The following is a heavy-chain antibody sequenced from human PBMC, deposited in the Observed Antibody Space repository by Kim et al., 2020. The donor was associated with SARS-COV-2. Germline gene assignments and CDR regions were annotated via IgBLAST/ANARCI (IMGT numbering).Heavy chain of an antibody. D-gene: IGHD1-1*01. V-gene: IGHV2-5*01. CDR3: ARPILLDPYYFDY. Sequence: YSPALKSRPTITKDTSKNQVVLTMTHMDPVDTATYYCARPILLDPYYFDYWGQGTLVTVSS. J-gene: IGHJ4*02.